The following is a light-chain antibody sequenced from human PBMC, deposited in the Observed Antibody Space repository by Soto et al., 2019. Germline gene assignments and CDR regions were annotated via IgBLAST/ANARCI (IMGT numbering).Light chain of an antibody. J-gene: IGKJ1*01. V-gene: IGKV1-39*01. CDR2: GAS. Sequence: DIQMTQSPSSLSASLGDRVTITCRASQNIRIYLNWFQQKPGKAPNLLIYGASSLQSGVPSRFSGSRSGTDFTLTINSLQPGDFAVYYCQQTYNSPLTFGQGTKVDI. CDR3: QQTYNSPLT. CDR1: QNIRIY.